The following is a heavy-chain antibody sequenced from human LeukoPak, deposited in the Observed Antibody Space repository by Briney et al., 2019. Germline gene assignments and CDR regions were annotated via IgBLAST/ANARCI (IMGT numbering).Heavy chain of an antibody. CDR2: INPSGGST. CDR3: ARVKARFSGPFDY. V-gene: IGHV1-46*01. CDR1: GGTFSSYA. D-gene: IGHD5-12*01. J-gene: IGHJ4*02. Sequence: ASVKVSCKASGGTFSSYAISWVRQAPGQGLEWMGIINPSGGSTSYAQKFQGRVTMTRDTSTSTVYMELSSLRSEDTAVYYCARVKARFSGPFDYWGQGTLVTVSS.